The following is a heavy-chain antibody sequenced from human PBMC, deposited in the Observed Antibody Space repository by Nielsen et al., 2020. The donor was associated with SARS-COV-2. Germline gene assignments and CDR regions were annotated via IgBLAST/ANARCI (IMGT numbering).Heavy chain of an antibody. Sequence: KVSCKASGDGLSSYWISWVRQMPGKGPEWMGRIDPSDYYIKYSPSFQGHVTNSADKSISTAYLQWSSLKASDTAMYYCARHSNYYGSGTMSGWFDPWGQGTLVTVSS. CDR3: ARHSNYYGSGTMSGWFDP. CDR1: GDGLSSYW. D-gene: IGHD3-10*01. CDR2: IDPSDYYI. V-gene: IGHV5-10-1*01. J-gene: IGHJ5*02.